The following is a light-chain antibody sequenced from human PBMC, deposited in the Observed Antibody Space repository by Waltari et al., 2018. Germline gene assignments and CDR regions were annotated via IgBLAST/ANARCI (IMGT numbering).Light chain of an antibody. CDR1: SGSIASNF. J-gene: IGLJ3*02. Sequence: NFMLPQPHSVSESPVKTVTISCTRSSGSIASNFLQWYQPRPGSAPTTVIYEDDQRPSGVPDRFSGSIDSSSNSASLTISGLETEDEADYYCQSYDTSNWVFGGGTKLTVL. V-gene: IGLV6-57*04. CDR2: EDD. CDR3: QSYDTSNWV.